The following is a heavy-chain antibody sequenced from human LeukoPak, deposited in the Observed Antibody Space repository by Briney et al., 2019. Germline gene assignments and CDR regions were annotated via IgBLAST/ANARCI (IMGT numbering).Heavy chain of an antibody. CDR3: AKRFDIAVVPEAATHQAFDV. Sequence: GVSLRLSCAASGFAFRNYAMSWVRQAPGKGLEWVSSASPGGVSPNHADSVKGRFTVSRDDSLNTLYLQMNSLRVDDTAVYYCAKRFDIAVVPEAATHQAFDVWGQGTMVTVSS. V-gene: IGHV3-23*01. CDR1: GFAFRNYA. CDR2: ASPGGVSP. J-gene: IGHJ3*01. D-gene: IGHD2-2*01.